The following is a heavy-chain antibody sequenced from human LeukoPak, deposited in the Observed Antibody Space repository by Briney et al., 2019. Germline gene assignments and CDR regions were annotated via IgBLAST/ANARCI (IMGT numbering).Heavy chain of an antibody. Sequence: PGGSLRLSCAASGFTFSSYSMNWVRQAPGKGLEWVSSISSSSSYIYYADSVKGRFTISRDNAKNSLYLQMNSLRAEDTAVYYCARDFPHFDWPPDDPQGAFDIWGQGTMVTVSS. D-gene: IGHD3-9*01. J-gene: IGHJ3*02. CDR3: ARDFPHFDWPPDDPQGAFDI. CDR1: GFTFSSYS. CDR2: ISSSSSYI. V-gene: IGHV3-21*01.